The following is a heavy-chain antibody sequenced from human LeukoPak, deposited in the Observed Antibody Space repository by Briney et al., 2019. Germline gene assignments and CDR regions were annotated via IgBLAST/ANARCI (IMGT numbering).Heavy chain of an antibody. V-gene: IGHV1-69*13. CDR2: IIPIFGTA. CDR1: GGTFSSYA. D-gene: IGHD3-10*01. CDR3: ANHGPSVIITLNYYYYGMDV. Sequence: RASVKVSCKASGGTFSSYAISWVRQAPGQGLEWMGGIIPIFGTANYAQKFQGRVTITADESTSTAYMELSSLRSEDTAVYYCANHGPSVIITLNYYYYGMDVWGQGTTVTVSS. J-gene: IGHJ6*02.